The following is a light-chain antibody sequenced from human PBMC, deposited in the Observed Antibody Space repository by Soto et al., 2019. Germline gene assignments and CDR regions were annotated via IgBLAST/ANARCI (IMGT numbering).Light chain of an antibody. CDR1: SSDVGGYNY. CDR2: DVT. Sequence: QSALTQPASVSGSPGQSITISCTGTSSDVGGYNYVSWYQQHPGKAPKLLICDVTNGPSGVSNRFSGSKSGNTASLTISGLQTEDEADYYCSSFASSIPLVFGGGTKVPVL. V-gene: IGLV2-14*03. J-gene: IGLJ2*01. CDR3: SSFASSIPLV.